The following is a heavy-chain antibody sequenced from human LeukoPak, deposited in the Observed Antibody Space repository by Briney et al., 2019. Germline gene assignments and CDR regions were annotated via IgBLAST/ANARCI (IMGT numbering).Heavy chain of an antibody. CDR3: ARVLGNSAFDI. CDR2: IFYSGST. V-gene: IGHV4-30-4*08. J-gene: IGHJ3*02. CDR1: GGSISSGHYY. D-gene: IGHD3-16*01. Sequence: SQTLSLTCTVSGGSISSGHYYWTWIRQRPGRGLEWIGYIFYSGSTYYNPSLKSRITISVDTSKNQFSLKLSSVTAADTAVYYCARVLGNSAFDIWGQGTMVTVSS.